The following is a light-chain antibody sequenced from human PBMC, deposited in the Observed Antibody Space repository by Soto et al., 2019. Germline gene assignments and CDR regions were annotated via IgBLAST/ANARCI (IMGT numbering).Light chain of an antibody. V-gene: IGLV2-11*01. CDR1: SSDVGGFDF. CDR3: CLYTASYSV. J-gene: IGLJ3*02. Sequence: QSALTQPRSVSGSPGQSVAISCTATSSDVGGFDFVSWYQQHPGKAPTLVIYDVSKRPSGVPDRFSGSRSGDTASLTISGHQAEDEADYYCCLYTASYSVFGGGTKLTVL. CDR2: DVS.